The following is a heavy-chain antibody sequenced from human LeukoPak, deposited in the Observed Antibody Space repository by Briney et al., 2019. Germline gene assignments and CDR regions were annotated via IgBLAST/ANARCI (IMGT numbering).Heavy chain of an antibody. Sequence: PSQTLSLTCAISGDSVSSNSAAWNWIRQSPSRGLEWLGRTYYRSKWYNDYAVSVKSRITINPDTSKNQFSLKLSSVTAADTAVYYCASFYCSGGSCYQYYYYYYMDVWGKGTTVTISS. D-gene: IGHD2-15*01. CDR1: GDSVSSNSAA. V-gene: IGHV6-1*01. J-gene: IGHJ6*03. CDR2: TYYRSKWYN. CDR3: ASFYCSGGSCYQYYYYYYMDV.